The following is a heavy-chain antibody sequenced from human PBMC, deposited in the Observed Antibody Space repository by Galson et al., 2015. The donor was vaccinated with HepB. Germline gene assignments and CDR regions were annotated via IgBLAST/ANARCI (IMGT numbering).Heavy chain of an antibody. CDR3: AKTSEYQLLVF. D-gene: IGHD2-2*01. CDR1: GFTFSSYG. Sequence: SLRLSCAASGFTFSSYGMHWVRQAPGKGLEWVAVISYDGSNKYYADSVKGRFTISRDNSKNTLYLQMNSLRAEDTAVYYCAKTSEYQLLVFWGQGTLVTVSS. CDR2: ISYDGSNK. J-gene: IGHJ4*02. V-gene: IGHV3-30*18.